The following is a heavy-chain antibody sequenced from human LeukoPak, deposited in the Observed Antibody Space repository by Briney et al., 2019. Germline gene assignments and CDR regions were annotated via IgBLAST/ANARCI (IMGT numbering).Heavy chain of an antibody. V-gene: IGHV3-74*01. CDR1: GSTFSSYW. Sequence: PGGSLRLSCAASGSTFSSYWMHWVRQAPGKGLVWVSRINSDGSSTSYADSVKGRFTISRDNAKNTLYLQMNSLRAEDTAVYYCARGLIAARLNYYYYMDVWGKGTTVTVSS. CDR2: INSDGSST. D-gene: IGHD6-6*01. J-gene: IGHJ6*03. CDR3: ARGLIAARLNYYYYMDV.